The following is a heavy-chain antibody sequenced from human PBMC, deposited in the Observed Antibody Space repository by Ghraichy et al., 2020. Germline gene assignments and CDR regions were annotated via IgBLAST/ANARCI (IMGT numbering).Heavy chain of an antibody. J-gene: IGHJ3*02. CDR2: ISSSSSYI. CDR1: GFTFSSYS. V-gene: IGHV3-21*01. D-gene: IGHD2-21*02. Sequence: GGSLRLSCAAPGFTFSSYSMNWVRQAPGKGLEWVSSISSSSSYIYYADSVKGRFTISRDNAKNSLYLQMNSLRAEDTAVYYCARGSTAIGGAFDIWGQGTMVTVSS. CDR3: ARGSTAIGGAFDI.